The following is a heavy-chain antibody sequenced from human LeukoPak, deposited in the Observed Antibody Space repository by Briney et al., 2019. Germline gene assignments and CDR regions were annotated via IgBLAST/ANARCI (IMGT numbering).Heavy chain of an antibody. CDR2: INHSGST. J-gene: IGHJ6*02. CDR1: VGSFFGFY. CDR3: ATRSDGREFYYGMDV. V-gene: IGHV4-34*01. Sequence: SETLSLTCAVYVGSFFGFYWSWIRQPPGKGLEWIGEINHSGSTNYNPSLKSRVTISEDTYKSQFSLKLSSVTDADTVVYYCATRSDGREFYYGMDVWGQGTTVTVSS. D-gene: IGHD3-10*01.